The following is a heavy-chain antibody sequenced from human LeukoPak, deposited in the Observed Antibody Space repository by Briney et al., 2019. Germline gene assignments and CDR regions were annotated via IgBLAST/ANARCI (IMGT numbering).Heavy chain of an antibody. CDR1: GFTFSNYA. J-gene: IGHJ1*01. D-gene: IGHD4-17*01. CDR3: ARDPNGDYVGAFDFQR. CDR2: ISGVNT. V-gene: IGHV3-23*01. Sequence: PGGSLRLSCEASGFTFSNYALTWVRQAPGKGLEWVSSISGVNTYYTDSVKGRFSISRDNYRNTLYLQMSSLRAEDTAVYYCARDPNGDYVGAFDFQRWGQGTLVTVSS.